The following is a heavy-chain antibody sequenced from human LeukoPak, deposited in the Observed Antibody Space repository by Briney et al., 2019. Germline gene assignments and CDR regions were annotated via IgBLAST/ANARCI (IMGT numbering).Heavy chain of an antibody. J-gene: IGHJ6*02. CDR3: AKYPLRQVGATPGPYYYYGMDV. CDR1: GFTFSSYA. D-gene: IGHD1-26*01. V-gene: IGHV3-23*01. Sequence: SGGSLRLSCAASGFTFSSYAMSWVRQAPGKGLEWVSAISGSGGSTYYADSVKGRFTISRDNSKNTLYLQMNSLRAEDTAVYYCAKYPLRQVGATPGPYYYYGMDVWGQGTTVTVSS. CDR2: ISGSGGST.